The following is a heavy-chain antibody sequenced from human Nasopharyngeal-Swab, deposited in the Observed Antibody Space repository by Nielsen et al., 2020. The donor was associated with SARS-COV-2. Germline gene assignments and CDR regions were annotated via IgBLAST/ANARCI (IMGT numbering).Heavy chain of an antibody. CDR2: IKQDGSEK. J-gene: IGHJ6*02. CDR1: GFTFSSYW. V-gene: IGHV3-7*01. D-gene: IGHD6-13*01. Sequence: ETLSLTCAASGFTFSSYWMSWVRQAPGKGLEWVANIKQDGSEKYYVDSVKGRFTISRDNAKNSLYLQMNSLRAEDTAVYYCARDSDIPYSGYGMDVWGQGTTVTVSS. CDR3: ARDSDIPYSGYGMDV.